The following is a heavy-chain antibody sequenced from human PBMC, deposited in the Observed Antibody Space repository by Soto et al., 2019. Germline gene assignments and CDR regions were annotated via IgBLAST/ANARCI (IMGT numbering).Heavy chain of an antibody. CDR3: AKGGWWGRHSNTSYYFEN. V-gene: IGHV3-23*01. D-gene: IGHD3-16*01. J-gene: IGHJ4*02. CDR2: ISDSSDDT. Sequence: EVQLLESGGGLVQPGGSLRLSCVASGFTFSNYAMSWVRQPLGRGLEWVSVISDSSDDTNSADSVKGRFTISRDNSKNTLYLHLNSLRAEETAVYDCAKGGWWGRHSNTSYYFENWGQGTLVTVYS. CDR1: GFTFSNYA.